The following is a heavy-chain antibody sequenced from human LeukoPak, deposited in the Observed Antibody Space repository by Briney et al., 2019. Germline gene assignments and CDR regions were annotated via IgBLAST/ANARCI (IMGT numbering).Heavy chain of an antibody. CDR1: GFTFSSYA. CDR2: ISYDGSNK. CDR3: ARESYDILTGFLGFDV. J-gene: IGHJ3*01. D-gene: IGHD3-9*01. V-gene: IGHV3-30-3*01. Sequence: PGGSLRLSCAASGFTFSSYAMHWVRQAPGKGLEWVAVISYDGSNKYYADSVKGRFTISRDNAKKSLYLQMNSLRAEDTALYYCARESYDILTGFLGFDVWGPGTMVTVSS.